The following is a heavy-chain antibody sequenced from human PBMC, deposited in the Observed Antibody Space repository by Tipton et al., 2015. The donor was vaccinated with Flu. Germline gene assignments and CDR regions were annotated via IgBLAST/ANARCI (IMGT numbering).Heavy chain of an antibody. CDR3: ARGLSGSGSYQGRYFDY. Sequence: TLSLTCTVSGDSISSGSHYWSWIRQPAEKGLEWIGRIYTSGSTNYNSSLKSRVTISVETSKNQFSLKLSSVTAADTAVYYCARGLSGSGSYQGRYFDYWGQGTLVTVSS. CDR1: GDSISSGSHY. V-gene: IGHV4-61*02. D-gene: IGHD3-10*01. CDR2: IYTSGST. J-gene: IGHJ4*02.